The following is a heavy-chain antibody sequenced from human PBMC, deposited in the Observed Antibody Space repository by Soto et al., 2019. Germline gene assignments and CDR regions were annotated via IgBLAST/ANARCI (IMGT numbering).Heavy chain of an antibody. CDR1: GYTFTGYY. J-gene: IGHJ5*02. CDR3: ARGGSGGSRPYNWFDP. CDR2: INPNSGGT. D-gene: IGHD2-15*01. Sequence: ASVKVSCKASGYTFTGYYMHWVRQAPGQGLEWMGWINPNSGGTNYAQKFQGRVTMTRDTSISTAYMELSRLRSDDTAVYYCARGGSGGSRPYNWFDPWGQGTLVTVSS. V-gene: IGHV1-2*02.